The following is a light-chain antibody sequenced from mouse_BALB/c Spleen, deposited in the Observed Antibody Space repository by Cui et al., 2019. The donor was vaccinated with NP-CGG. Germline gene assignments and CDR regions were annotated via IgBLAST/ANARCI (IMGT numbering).Light chain of an antibody. J-gene: IGLJ1*01. Sequence: QAVVTPESVLTTSPGETVTLTCRSSTGAVTTSNYANWVQEKPDHLFTGLIGGTNNRPPGVPARFSGSLIGDKAALTITGAQTEDEAIYFCALWYSNHWVFGGGTKLTVL. V-gene: IGLV1*01. CDR2: GTN. CDR3: ALWYSNHWV. CDR1: TGAVTTSNY.